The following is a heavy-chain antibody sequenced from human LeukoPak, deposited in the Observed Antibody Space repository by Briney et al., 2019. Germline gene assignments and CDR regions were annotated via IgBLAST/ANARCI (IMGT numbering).Heavy chain of an antibody. Sequence: PSETLSLTCTVSRGSISSGDYSWNWIRQPPGKGLEWIGNIYYSGRTSYNPSLKSRVTVSVDTSKNQFSLKLSSVTAADTAVYYCARVPRGDVVGSTKLAFDIWGQGTMVTVSS. D-gene: IGHD1-26*01. J-gene: IGHJ3*02. V-gene: IGHV4-30-4*01. CDR1: RGSISSGDYS. CDR2: IYYSGRT. CDR3: ARVPRGDVVGSTKLAFDI.